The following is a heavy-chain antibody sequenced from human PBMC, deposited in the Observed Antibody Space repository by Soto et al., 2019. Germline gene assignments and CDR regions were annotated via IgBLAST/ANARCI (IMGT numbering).Heavy chain of an antibody. CDR1: GFTFTDSA. CDR3: SRRRDWTATDPLDY. Sequence: EVQLVESGGGLVQPGGSLKLSCAASGFTFTDSAIHWVRQASGKGPEWVGRIRNKVNTYATAYAASVKGRFTISRDDATGTTSLQMNSLTTEDTAVYYCSRRRDWTATDPLDYWGQGTLVTVSS. J-gene: IGHJ4*02. D-gene: IGHD2-21*01. CDR2: IRNKVNTYAT. V-gene: IGHV3-73*02.